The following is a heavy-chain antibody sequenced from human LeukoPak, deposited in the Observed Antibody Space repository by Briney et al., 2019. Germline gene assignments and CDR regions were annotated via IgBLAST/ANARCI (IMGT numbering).Heavy chain of an antibody. CDR1: GGTFSNYA. D-gene: IGHD1-26*01. CDR3: ARGRGYSGSYWRDDAFDI. CDR2: IIPIFDTA. J-gene: IGHJ3*02. V-gene: IGHV1-69*13. Sequence: GASVRVSCKASGGTFSNYAISWVRQAPGQGLEWMGGIIPIFDTADYAQKFQGRLRITADESTSTAYMELSSLRAEDTAVYYCARGRGYSGSYWRDDAFDIWGQGTMVTVSS.